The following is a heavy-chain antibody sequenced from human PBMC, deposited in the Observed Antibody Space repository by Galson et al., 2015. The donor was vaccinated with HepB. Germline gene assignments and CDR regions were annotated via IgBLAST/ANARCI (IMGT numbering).Heavy chain of an antibody. V-gene: IGHV3-48*02. Sequence: GFTFSSYSMNWVRQAPGKGLEWVSYISSSSSTIYYADSVKGRFTISRDNAKNSLYLQMNSLRDEDTAVYYCARDQMDTAMVNLDYWGQGTLVTVSS. J-gene: IGHJ4*02. CDR2: ISSSSSTI. CDR1: GFTFSSYS. D-gene: IGHD5-18*01. CDR3: ARDQMDTAMVNLDY.